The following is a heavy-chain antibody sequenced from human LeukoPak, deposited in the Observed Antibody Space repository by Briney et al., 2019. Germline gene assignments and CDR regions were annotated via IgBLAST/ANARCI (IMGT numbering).Heavy chain of an antibody. J-gene: IGHJ4*02. CDR3: ARDRAMVRGLPYYFDY. CDR2: ISYDGSNK. D-gene: IGHD3-10*01. Sequence: GRSLRLSWALAGSTSSSYAMHWVRQAPGEGMEWVAVISYDGSNKYYADSVKGRFTISRDNSKNTLYLQMNSLRAEDTAVYYCARDRAMVRGLPYYFDYWGQGTLVTVSS. CDR1: GSTSSSYA. V-gene: IGHV3-30*04.